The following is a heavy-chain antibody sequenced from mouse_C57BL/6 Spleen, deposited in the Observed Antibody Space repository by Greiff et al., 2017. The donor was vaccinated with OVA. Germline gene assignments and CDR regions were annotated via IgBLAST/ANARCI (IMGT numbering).Heavy chain of an antibody. V-gene: IGHV1-47*01. Sequence: VQLMESGAELVKPGASVKMSCKASGFTFTTSPLEWMQQNHGKSLEWIGNFHPYNDGTKYNENFKCKATLTVEKSSSTVYLELSRLTSDDSAVYYCARRGTYDYDPWLAYWGQGTLVTVSA. CDR3: ARRGTYDYDPWLAY. J-gene: IGHJ3*01. D-gene: IGHD2-4*01. CDR1: GFTFTTSP. CDR2: FHPYNDGT.